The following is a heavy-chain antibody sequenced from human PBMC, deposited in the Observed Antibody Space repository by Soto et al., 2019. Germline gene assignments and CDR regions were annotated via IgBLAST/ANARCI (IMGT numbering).Heavy chain of an antibody. V-gene: IGHV4-34*01. Sequence: SETLSLTCAVYGGSFSGYQWSWIRQTPGKGLEWIGGINDSGDINYNPSLKSRVTILVDSPKKQISLRLSSVTAADTAVYYCARGLILWFGELSRRGGYYYYMDVRGKGTTVTVSS. CDR3: ARGLILWFGELSRRGGYYYYMDV. CDR1: GGSFSGYQ. D-gene: IGHD3-10*01. CDR2: INDSGDI. J-gene: IGHJ6*03.